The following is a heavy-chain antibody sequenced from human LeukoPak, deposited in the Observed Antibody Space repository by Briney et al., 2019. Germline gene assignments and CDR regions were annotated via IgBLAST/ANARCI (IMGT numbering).Heavy chain of an antibody. D-gene: IGHD6-13*01. Sequence: GESLQISCKGSGYSFTSYWIGWVRQMPGKGLEWMGIIYPGDSDTTYSPSFQGQVTISADKSITTAYLQWSSLKASDTAMYYCARTGGSSSWYHHYNYWGQGTLVTVSS. CDR1: GYSFTSYW. CDR3: ARTGGSSSWYHHYNY. J-gene: IGHJ4*02. CDR2: IYPGDSDT. V-gene: IGHV5-51*01.